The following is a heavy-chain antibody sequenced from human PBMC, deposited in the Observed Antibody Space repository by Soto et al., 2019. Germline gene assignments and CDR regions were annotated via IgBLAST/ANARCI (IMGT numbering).Heavy chain of an antibody. CDR2: IFSSGST. V-gene: IGHV4-4*07. J-gene: IGHJ6*02. D-gene: IGHD4-4*01. Sequence: SETLSLTCTVSGGSINTFYWSWVRQPAGKGLEWIGRIFSSGSTSFNPSLESRVAMSVDTSKNHFSLNLSSVTAADTAVYFCARTYCTTTACQAHGIDVWGQGTTVTSP. CDR1: GGSINTFY. CDR3: ARTYCTTTACQAHGIDV.